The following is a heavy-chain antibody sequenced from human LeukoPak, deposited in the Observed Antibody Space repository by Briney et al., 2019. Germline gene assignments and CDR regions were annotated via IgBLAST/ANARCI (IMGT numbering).Heavy chain of an antibody. CDR2: ISYDGSNK. CDR3: AKAPVTTYGIYYFDY. J-gene: IGHJ4*02. D-gene: IGHD4-17*01. CDR1: GFTFSSYA. V-gene: IGHV3-30*04. Sequence: GGSLRLSCAASGFTFSSYAMHWVRQAPGKGLEWVAVISYDGSNKYYADSVKGRFTISRDNSKNTLYLQMNSLRAEDTAVYYCAKAPVTTYGIYYFDYWGQGTLVTVSS.